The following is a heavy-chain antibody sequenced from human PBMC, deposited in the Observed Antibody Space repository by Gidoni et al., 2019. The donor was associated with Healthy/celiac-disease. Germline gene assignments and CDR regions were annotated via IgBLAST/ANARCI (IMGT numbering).Heavy chain of an antibody. D-gene: IGHD6-13*01. J-gene: IGHJ4*02. CDR3: ARDAGYCSS. CDR2: IIPIFGTA. Sequence: QVKRAQSGAAVKKPGASVKVSRNPSGVTFSSYAISWVRQAPGQRLKWMGGIIPIFGTANYAQKVQVRVTITADESTITAYMELSSLRSEDTAVYYCARDAGYCSSWGQGTLVTVSS. V-gene: IGHV1-69*01. CDR1: GVTFSSYA.